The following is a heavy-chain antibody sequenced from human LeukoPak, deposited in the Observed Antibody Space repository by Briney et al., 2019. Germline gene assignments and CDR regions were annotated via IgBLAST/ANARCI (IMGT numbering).Heavy chain of an antibody. CDR3: ARAGYYYDSSGSGYYFDY. CDR1: GFTFSSYW. D-gene: IGHD3-22*01. J-gene: IGHJ4*02. V-gene: IGHV3-74*01. Sequence: EGSLRLSCAASGFTFSSYWMHWVRQAPGKGLVWASRINTDGSSTSYADSVKGRFTISRDNAKNTLYLQMNSLRAEDTAVYYCARAGYYYDSSGSGYYFDYWGQGTLVTVSS. CDR2: INTDGSST.